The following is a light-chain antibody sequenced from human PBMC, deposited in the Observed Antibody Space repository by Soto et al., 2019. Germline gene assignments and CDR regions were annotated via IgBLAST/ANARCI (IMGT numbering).Light chain of an antibody. CDR1: QGISNY. CDR3: QKYDRAPFT. Sequence: IQMTQSPSSLSAYLGDRVTITCRASQGISNYLAWYQQKPGRLPKLLLFGASTLQSGVPARFSGSGSGTLFTLTINGLLPEDVATYYCQKYDRAPFTFGPGTKVEIX. V-gene: IGKV1-27*01. CDR2: GAS. J-gene: IGKJ3*01.